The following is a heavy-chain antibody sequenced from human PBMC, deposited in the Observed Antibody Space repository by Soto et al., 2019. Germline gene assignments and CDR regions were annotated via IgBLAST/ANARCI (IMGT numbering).Heavy chain of an antibody. D-gene: IGHD6-19*01. CDR2: IYYSGST. Sequence: SETLSLTCTVSGGSISSYYWSWIRQPPGKGLEWIGYIYYSGSTNYNPSLKSRVTISVDTSKNQFSLKLSSVTAADTAVYYCAGHGGWYACWCFFYRGMDVWGEGTTI. CDR1: GGSISSYY. V-gene: IGHV4-59*08. CDR3: AGHGGWYACWCFFYRGMDV. J-gene: IGHJ6*02.